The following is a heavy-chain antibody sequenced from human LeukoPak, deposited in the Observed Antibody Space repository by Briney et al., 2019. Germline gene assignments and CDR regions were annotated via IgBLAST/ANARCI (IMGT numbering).Heavy chain of an antibody. D-gene: IGHD3-22*01. Sequence: GGSLRLSCTASGFTFSTYSMNWVRQAPGRGLEWVSYISGSSSSSDGGAIQYADSVKGRFTISRDNDKNSLYLQMNSLRAEDTAVYYCAKATITMIVVVITNYFDYWGQGTLVTVSS. J-gene: IGHJ4*02. V-gene: IGHV3-48*01. CDR2: ISGSSSSSDGGAI. CDR1: GFTFSTYS. CDR3: AKATITMIVVVITNYFDY.